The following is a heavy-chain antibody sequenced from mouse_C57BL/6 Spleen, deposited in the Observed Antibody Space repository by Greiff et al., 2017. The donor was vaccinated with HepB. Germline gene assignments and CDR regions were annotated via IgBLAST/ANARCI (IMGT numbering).Heavy chain of an antibody. Sequence: EVKVVESGEGLVKPGGSLKLSCAASGFTFSSYAMSWVRQTPEKRLEWVAYISSGGDYIYYADTVKGRFTISRDNARNTLYLQMSSLKSEDTAMYYCTREAIYYYGSSYYAMDYWGQGTSVTVSS. CDR2: ISSGGDYI. V-gene: IGHV5-9-1*02. D-gene: IGHD1-1*01. CDR3: TREAIYYYGSSYYAMDY. CDR1: GFTFSSYA. J-gene: IGHJ4*01.